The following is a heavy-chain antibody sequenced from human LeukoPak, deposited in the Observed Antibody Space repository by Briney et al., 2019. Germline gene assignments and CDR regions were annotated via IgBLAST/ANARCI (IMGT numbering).Heavy chain of an antibody. CDR3: ARDRLSFSSSINWFDP. CDR1: GYTFTSYA. J-gene: IGHJ5*02. Sequence: ASVKVSCKASGYTFTSYAMHWVRQAPGQRLEWMGWINAGNGNTKYSQKFQGRVTITRDTSASTAYTELSSLRSEDTAVYYCARDRLSFSSSINWFDPWGQGTLVTVSS. CDR2: INAGNGNT. D-gene: IGHD6-13*01. V-gene: IGHV1-3*01.